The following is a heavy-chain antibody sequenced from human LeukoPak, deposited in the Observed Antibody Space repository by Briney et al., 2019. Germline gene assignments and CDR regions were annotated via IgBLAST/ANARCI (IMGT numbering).Heavy chain of an antibody. V-gene: IGHV4-39*01. CDR2: IYYSGST. Sequence: KPSETLSLTCTVSGGSISSSSYYWGWIRQPPGKGLEWNGCIYYSGSTYYNASLKSRVIISVDTYKKQFSLKLSSVTAADTAVEYCARRGYGYGAPRAFDIWGQGTMVTVSS. CDR1: GGSISSSSYY. J-gene: IGHJ3*02. D-gene: IGHD4-17*01. CDR3: ARRGYGYGAPRAFDI.